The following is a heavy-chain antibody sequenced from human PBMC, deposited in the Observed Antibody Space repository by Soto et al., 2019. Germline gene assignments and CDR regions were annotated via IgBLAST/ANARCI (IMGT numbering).Heavy chain of an antibody. CDR1: GFTFTSSA. CDR2: IVVGSGNT. Sequence: ASVKVSCKASGFTFTSSAMQWVRQARGQRLEWIGWIVVGSGNTNYAQKFQERVTITRDMSTSTAYMELSSLRSEDTAVYYCAAPRPNRYYYYMDVWGKGTTVTVSS. J-gene: IGHJ6*03. V-gene: IGHV1-58*02. CDR3: AAPRPNRYYYYMDV.